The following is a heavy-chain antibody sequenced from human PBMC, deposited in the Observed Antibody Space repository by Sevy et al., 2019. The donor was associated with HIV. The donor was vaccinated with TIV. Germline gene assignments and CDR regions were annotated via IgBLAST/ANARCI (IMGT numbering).Heavy chain of an antibody. CDR2: INTDGNSI. CDR1: GFTFSNFW. V-gene: IGHV3-74*01. D-gene: IGHD3-10*01. CDR3: ARGTRGLPSS. Sequence: GGSLRLSCAASGFTFSNFWMHWVRQVPGKGLVWVSRINTDGNSISYADSVKGRFTISRDNAKTTVFLQMNSLRSEDTAVYYCARGTRGLPSSWGQGTLVTVSS. J-gene: IGHJ5*02.